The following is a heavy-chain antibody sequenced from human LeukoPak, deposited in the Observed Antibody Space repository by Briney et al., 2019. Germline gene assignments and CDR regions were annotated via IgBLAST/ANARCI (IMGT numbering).Heavy chain of an antibody. Sequence: SETLSLTCTVSSGSISSHSTYYWSWIRQPPGKGLEWLAYIHDSGSTNYDPSLRGRISMSVDTSGNQFSLTLRSVTAADTAVYYCATQAGYYFDYWGQGKLVTVSS. CDR3: ATQAGYYFDY. D-gene: IGHD6-19*01. CDR1: SGSISSHSTYY. V-gene: IGHV4-59*08. J-gene: IGHJ4*02. CDR2: IHDSGST.